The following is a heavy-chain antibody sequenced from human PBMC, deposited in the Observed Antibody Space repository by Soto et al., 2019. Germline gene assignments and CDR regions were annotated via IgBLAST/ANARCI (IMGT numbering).Heavy chain of an antibody. CDR3: ARVGWVVDGRGYFDY. V-gene: IGHV1-18*04. CDR2: ISAYNGNT. Sequence: ASVKFSCKASGYTFTSYGISWVRQAPGQGLECMGWISAYNGNTNYAQKLQGRVTMTTXTXXSXXXMXLXXLRXDXTAVYNCARVGWVVDGRGYFDYWGHGTLVTVSS. J-gene: IGHJ4*01. CDR1: GYTFTSYG. D-gene: IGHD6-19*01.